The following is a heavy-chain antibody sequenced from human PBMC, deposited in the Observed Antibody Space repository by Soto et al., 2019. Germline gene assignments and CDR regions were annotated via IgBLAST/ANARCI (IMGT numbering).Heavy chain of an antibody. CDR1: GSSIIGYY. CDR2: IHYSGSA. V-gene: IGHV4-59*03. D-gene: IGHD6-19*01. Sequence: QVQLQESGPGLVKPSETLSLTCTFSGSSIIGYYWTWIRQSPERGLEWIGYIHYSGSANYNPSLNSRLTMSVDRSKSQFSMKLASVTAADTAVYYCAGGVGGSGLNWFDPWGQGTLVTVSS. J-gene: IGHJ5*02. CDR3: AGGVGGSGLNWFDP.